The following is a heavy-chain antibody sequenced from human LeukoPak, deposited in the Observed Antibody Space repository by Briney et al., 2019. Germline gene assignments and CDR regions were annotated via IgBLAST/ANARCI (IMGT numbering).Heavy chain of an antibody. CDR1: GFTFSTYD. D-gene: IGHD6-13*01. V-gene: IGHV3-7*01. CDR3: ARDIVAPGLFLDY. CDR2: INQDGSEK. Sequence: GRSLRLSCAASGFTFSTYDIHWVRQAPGKGLEWVANINQDGSEKHYVDSVKGRFTISRDNAKNSLYLQMNSLRAEDTAVYYCARDIVAPGLFLDYWGQGALVTVSS. J-gene: IGHJ4*02.